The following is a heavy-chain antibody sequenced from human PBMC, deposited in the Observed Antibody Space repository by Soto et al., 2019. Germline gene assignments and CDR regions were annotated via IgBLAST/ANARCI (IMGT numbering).Heavy chain of an antibody. V-gene: IGHV1-18*01. J-gene: IGHJ3*02. CDR3: ARSLWKQLDPDDAFEI. CDR1: GYTFTSYG. CDR2: ISAYNGNT. Sequence: QVQLVQSGAEVKKPGASVKVSCKASGYTFTSYGISWVRQAPGQGLEWMGWISAYNGNTNYAQKLQGRVTMTTDTYTSTAYMELRSLRSDDTAVYYCARSLWKQLDPDDAFEIWGQGTMVTVSS. D-gene: IGHD6-13*01.